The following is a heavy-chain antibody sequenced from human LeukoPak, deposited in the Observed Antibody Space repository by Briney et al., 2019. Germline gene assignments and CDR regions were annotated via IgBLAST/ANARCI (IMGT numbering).Heavy chain of an antibody. CDR2: IYPGDSQT. D-gene: IGHD1-26*01. CDR3: ARGASGGYSWFDY. CDR1: GYSFTNYW. J-gene: IGHJ4*02. Sequence: GQSLNISCKGSGYSFTNYWVAWVRQMPAHGLEWMGIIYPGDSQTRYSPYFQGQVTISADKSFSTAYLQWSSLKASDTAMYYCARGASGGYSWFDYWGQGTLVTVSS. V-gene: IGHV5-51*01.